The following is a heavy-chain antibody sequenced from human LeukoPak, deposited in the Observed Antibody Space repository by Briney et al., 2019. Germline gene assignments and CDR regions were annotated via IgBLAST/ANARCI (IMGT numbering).Heavy chain of an antibody. V-gene: IGHV1-69*04. CDR1: GGTFSSYA. D-gene: IGHD2-21*02. Sequence: GASVKVSCKASGGTFSSYAISWVRQAPGQGLEWMGRIIPILGIANYAQKFQGRVTITADKSTSAAYMELSSLRSEDTAVYYCALENCGGDCYSPWYFDYWGQGTLVTVSS. CDR2: IIPILGIA. J-gene: IGHJ4*02. CDR3: ALENCGGDCYSPWYFDY.